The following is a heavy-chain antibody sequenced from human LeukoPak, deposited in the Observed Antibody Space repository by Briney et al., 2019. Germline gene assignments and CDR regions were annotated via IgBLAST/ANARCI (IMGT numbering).Heavy chain of an antibody. CDR2: IYRSGST. Sequence: SETLSLTCAVSGGSITSGAYAWSWIRQPPGKGLEWIGYIYRSGSTSYNPSLKSRLSITIDKSKNQFSLNLRSVTAGDTAFYYCARGGGFYGSGTTHFDYWGQGTLATVSS. V-gene: IGHV4-30-2*01. CDR3: ARGGGFYGSGTTHFDY. J-gene: IGHJ4*02. CDR1: GGSITSGAYA. D-gene: IGHD3-10*01.